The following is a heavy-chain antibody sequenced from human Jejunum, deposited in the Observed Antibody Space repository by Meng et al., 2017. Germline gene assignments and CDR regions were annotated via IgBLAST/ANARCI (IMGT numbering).Heavy chain of an antibody. CDR2: IKQDGSEK. J-gene: IGHJ3*02. CDR1: GVRFSDYA. V-gene: IGHV3-7*01. CDR3: ARVAGYGSGSYAFDI. Sequence: GGSLRLSCEASGVRFSDYAIHWVRQAPGKGLEWVANIKQDGSEKYYVDSVKGRFTISRDNAKNSLYLQMNSLRAEDTAVYYCARVAGYGSGSYAFDIWGQGTMVTVSS. D-gene: IGHD3-10*01.